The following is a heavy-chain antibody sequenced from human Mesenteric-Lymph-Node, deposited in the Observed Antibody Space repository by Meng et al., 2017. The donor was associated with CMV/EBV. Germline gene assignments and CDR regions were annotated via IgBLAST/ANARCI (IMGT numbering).Heavy chain of an antibody. Sequence: ASVKVSCKVSGYTLTELSMHWVRQAPGKGLEWMGGFDPEDGETIYAQKFQGRVTMTEDTSTDTAYMELSSLRSEDTAVYYCARSYCGGDCYSPTADWGQGTLVTVSS. V-gene: IGHV1-24*01. CDR2: FDPEDGET. D-gene: IGHD2-21*01. J-gene: IGHJ4*02. CDR1: GYTLTELS. CDR3: ARSYCGGDCYSPTAD.